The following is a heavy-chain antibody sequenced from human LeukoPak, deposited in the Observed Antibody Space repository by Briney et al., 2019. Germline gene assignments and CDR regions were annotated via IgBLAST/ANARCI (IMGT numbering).Heavy chain of an antibody. D-gene: IGHD3-10*01. CDR3: ARDRNSMVRGVPDPSNWFDP. V-gene: IGHV4-4*07. J-gene: IGHJ5*02. CDR2: IYTSGST. Sequence: PSETLSLTCTVSGGSISSYYWSWIRQPAGKGLEWIGRIYTSGSTNYNPSLKSRVTMSVDTSKNQFSLKLSSVTAADTAVYYCARDRNSMVRGVPDPSNWFDPWGQGTLVTVSS. CDR1: GGSISSYY.